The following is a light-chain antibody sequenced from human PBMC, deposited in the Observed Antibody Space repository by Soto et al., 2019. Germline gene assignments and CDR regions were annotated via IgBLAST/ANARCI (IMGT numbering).Light chain of an antibody. CDR1: QRISNW. CDR2: KAS. V-gene: IGKV1-5*03. CDR3: QHYDSYSWT. Sequence: DIQMTQSPSTLSASLGDRVTITCRASQRISNWLAWYQQKPGKAPKLLIYKASSLESGVPSRFSGSGSGTEFTLTISSLQPDDFATYYCQHYDSYSWTFGQGTKVEIK. J-gene: IGKJ1*01.